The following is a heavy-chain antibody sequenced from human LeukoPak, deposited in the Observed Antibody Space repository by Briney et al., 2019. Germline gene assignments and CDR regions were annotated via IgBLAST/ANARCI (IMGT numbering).Heavy chain of an antibody. CDR3: ARGHEDYDILTGYYHMFWFDP. CDR1: GYTFTSYD. Sequence: ASVKVSCKASGYTFTSYDINWVRQATGQGLEWMGWMNPNSGNTGYAQKFQGRVTMTRNTSISTAYMGLSSLRSEDTAVYHCARGHEDYDILTGYYHMFWFDPWGQGTLVTVSS. D-gene: IGHD3-9*01. CDR2: MNPNSGNT. J-gene: IGHJ5*02. V-gene: IGHV1-8*01.